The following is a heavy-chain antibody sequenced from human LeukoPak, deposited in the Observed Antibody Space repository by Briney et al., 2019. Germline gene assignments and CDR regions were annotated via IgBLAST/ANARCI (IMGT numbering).Heavy chain of an antibody. D-gene: IGHD2-21*02. V-gene: IGHV4-59*01. J-gene: IGHJ5*02. Sequence: SETXSLTCTVSGGSLSGXFWNWXRQSPGKGLEXIGYISYSGTTIYNPSLKSRVTISVDTSKNQFSLSLTSVTAADTAVYYCASDKVVTATGWFDPWGQGILVTVSS. CDR1: GGSLSGXF. CDR3: ASDKVVTATGWFDP. CDR2: ISYSGTT.